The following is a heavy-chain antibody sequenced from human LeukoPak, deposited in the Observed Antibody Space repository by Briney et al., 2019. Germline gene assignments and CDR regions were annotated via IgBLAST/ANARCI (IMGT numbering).Heavy chain of an antibody. V-gene: IGHV1-18*01. CDR2: ISAYNGNT. CDR1: GYTFTSYG. D-gene: IGHD3-22*01. J-gene: IGHJ3*02. CDR3: ARDRLMYYYDSSGYDAFDI. Sequence: ASVKVSCKASGYTFTSYGIGWVRQAPAQGLEWMGWISAYNGNTNYAQKLQGRGTMTTDTSTSTAYMELRILRSDDTAVYYCARDRLMYYYDSSGYDAFDIWGQGTMVTVSS.